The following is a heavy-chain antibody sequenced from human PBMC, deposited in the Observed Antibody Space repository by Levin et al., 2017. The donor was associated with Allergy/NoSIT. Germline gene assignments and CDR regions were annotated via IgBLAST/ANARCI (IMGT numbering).Heavy chain of an antibody. Sequence: SCAASGFTFSSYSMNWVRQAPGKGLEWVSYISSSSSTIYYADSVKGRFTISRDNANNSLYLQMNSLRDEDTAVYYCARDPRGTTSSRPFDIWGQGTLVTVSS. CDR2: ISSSSSTI. CDR1: GFTFSSYS. V-gene: IGHV3-48*02. J-gene: IGHJ3*02. CDR3: ARDPRGTTSSRPFDI. D-gene: IGHD2-2*01.